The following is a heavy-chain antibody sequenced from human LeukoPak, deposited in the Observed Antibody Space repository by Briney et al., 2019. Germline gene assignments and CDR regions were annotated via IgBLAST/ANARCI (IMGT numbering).Heavy chain of an antibody. CDR1: GFTVSSNY. D-gene: IGHD6-13*01. V-gene: IGHV3-53*01. CDR2: IYSGGST. CDR3: TTELTGYSSSWPIDY. J-gene: IGHJ4*02. Sequence: PGGSLRLSCAASGFTVSSNYMSWVRQAPGKGLEWVSVIYSGGSTYYADSVKGRFTISRDNSKNTLYLQMNSLRAEDTAVYYCTTELTGYSSSWPIDYWGQGTLVTVSS.